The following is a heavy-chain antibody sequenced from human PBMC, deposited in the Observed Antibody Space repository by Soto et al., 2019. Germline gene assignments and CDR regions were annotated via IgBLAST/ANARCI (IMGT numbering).Heavy chain of an antibody. V-gene: IGHV4-38-2*02. CDR2: IYHGGTT. Sequence: PSETHSHSYSVADGSIRGRCYWRWIRQHPGKGPEWIASIYHGGTTFYNPSLKSRITISVDTSNNQFSLKLTSVTAADTAVYYCARVHVMVVAGSTLDYWGHGTLVTVSS. D-gene: IGHD6-19*01. J-gene: IGHJ4*01. CDR1: DGSIRGRCY. CDR3: ARVHVMVVAGSTLDY.